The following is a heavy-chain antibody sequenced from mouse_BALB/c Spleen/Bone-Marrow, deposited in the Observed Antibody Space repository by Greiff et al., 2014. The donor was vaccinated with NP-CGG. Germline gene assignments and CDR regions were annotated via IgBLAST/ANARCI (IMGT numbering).Heavy chain of an antibody. CDR2: IDPANGDT. CDR1: GFNIKDTY. V-gene: IGHV14-3*02. CDR3: TKPSFYYGSSYWYFDV. D-gene: IGHD1-1*01. Sequence: VQLQQSGAELAKPGASVKLSWTASGFNIKDTYMHWVKQRPEQGLEWIGRIDPANGDTKYDPKFQGKATITADTSSNTAYLQLSSLTSEDTAVYYCTKPSFYYGSSYWYFDVWGAGTTVTVSS. J-gene: IGHJ1*01.